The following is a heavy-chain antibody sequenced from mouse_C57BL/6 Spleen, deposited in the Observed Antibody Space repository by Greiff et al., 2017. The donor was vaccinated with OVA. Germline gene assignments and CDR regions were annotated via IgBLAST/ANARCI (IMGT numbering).Heavy chain of an antibody. CDR3: AVTVAYYFDY. CDR2: IYPGDGDT. CDR1: GYAFSSSW. Sequence: QVQLQQSGPELVKPGASVKISCKASGYAFSSSWMNWVKQRPGQGLEWIGRIYPGDGDTNYNGKFKGKATLTADKSSSTAYMQLSSLTSEDSAVYFCAVTVAYYFDYWGQGTTLTVSS. V-gene: IGHV1-82*01. J-gene: IGHJ2*01. D-gene: IGHD1-1*01.